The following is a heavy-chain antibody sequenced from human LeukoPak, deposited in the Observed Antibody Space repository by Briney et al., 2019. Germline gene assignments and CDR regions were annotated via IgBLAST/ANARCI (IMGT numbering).Heavy chain of an antibody. CDR1: GGSINSYY. CDR2: IYYSGSI. J-gene: IGHJ5*02. V-gene: IGHV4-59*01. Sequence: SETLSLTCSVTGGSINSYYWSWIRQPPGKGLEWIGYIYYSGSIKYNPSLKSRVTMSVDTSKNQFSLKLSSVTAADTAVYYCARTFFTETWFDPWGQGTLVTVSS. CDR3: ARTFFTETWFDP. D-gene: IGHD2/OR15-2a*01.